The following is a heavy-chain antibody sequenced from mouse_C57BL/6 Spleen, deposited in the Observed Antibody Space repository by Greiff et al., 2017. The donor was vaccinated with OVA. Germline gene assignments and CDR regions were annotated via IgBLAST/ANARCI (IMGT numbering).Heavy chain of an antibody. CDR2: IDPEDGET. Sequence: EVQLQQSGAELVKPGASVKLSCTASGFNIQDYYMHWVKQRTEQGLEWIGRIDPEDGETKSAPKFQGQAPITADTSSNTAYLQLSSLTSEDTAVYYCASPSTRVTTEGFAYWGQGTLVTVSA. V-gene: IGHV14-2*01. CDR3: ASPSTRVTTEGFAY. D-gene: IGHD2-2*01. J-gene: IGHJ3*01. CDR1: GFNIQDYY.